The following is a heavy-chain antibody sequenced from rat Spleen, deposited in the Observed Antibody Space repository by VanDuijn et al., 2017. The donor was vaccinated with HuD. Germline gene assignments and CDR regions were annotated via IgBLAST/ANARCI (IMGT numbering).Heavy chain of an antibody. J-gene: IGHJ4*01. Sequence: EVQLVESGGGLVQPGRSLKLSCAASGFTFSNYGMAWVRQAPTKGLEWVATVCYDCISIYLPDSVKGRFTNYRDNAENTVYLQMDSLRSEDTATYYCARWGTTVVTGVMDAWGQGASVIVSS. V-gene: IGHV5-29*01. D-gene: IGHD1-1*01. CDR2: VCYDCISI. CDR1: GFTFSNYG. CDR3: ARWGTTVVTGVMDA.